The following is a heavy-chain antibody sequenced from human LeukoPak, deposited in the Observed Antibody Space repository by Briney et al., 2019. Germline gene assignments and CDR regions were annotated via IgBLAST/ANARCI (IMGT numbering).Heavy chain of an antibody. V-gene: IGHV3-33*08. CDR3: ARDHSSGWYSDYFDY. CDR2: IWYDGSNK. Sequence: QSGGSLRLSCAASGFTFSYYAMSWVRQAPGKGLEWVAVIWYDGSNKYYADSVKGRFTISRDNSKNTLYLQMNSLRAEDTAVYYCARDHSSGWYSDYFDYWGQGTLVTVSS. CDR1: GFTFSYYA. D-gene: IGHD6-19*01. J-gene: IGHJ4*02.